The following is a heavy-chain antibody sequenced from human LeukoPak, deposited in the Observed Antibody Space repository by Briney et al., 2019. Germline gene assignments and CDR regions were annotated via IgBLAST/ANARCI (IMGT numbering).Heavy chain of an antibody. D-gene: IGHD3-22*01. J-gene: IGHJ3*02. V-gene: IGHV4-39*01. CDR2: IYYSGST. CDR1: GGSISSSSYY. CDR3: ARVRYYDSSRNAFDI. Sequence: PSETLSLTCTVSGGSISSSSYYWGWIRQPPGKGLEWIGSIYYSGSTYYNPSLKSRVTISVDTSKNQFSLKLSSVTAADTAVYYCARVRYYDSSRNAFDIWGQGTMVTVSS.